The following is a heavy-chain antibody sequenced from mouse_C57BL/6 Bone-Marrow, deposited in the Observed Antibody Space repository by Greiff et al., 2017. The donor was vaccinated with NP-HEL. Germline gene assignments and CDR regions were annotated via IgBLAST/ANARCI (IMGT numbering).Heavy chain of an antibody. J-gene: IGHJ1*03. CDR3: ARDQGYYGNYGYFDV. V-gene: IGHV5-16*01. CDR2: INYDGSST. D-gene: IGHD2-1*01. Sequence: EVQLQESEGGLVQPGSSMKLSCTASGFTFSDYYMAWVRQVPEKGLEWVANINYDGSSTYYLDSLKSRFIIARDNAKNILYLQMSSLKSEDTATYYCARDQGYYGNYGYFDVWGTGTTVTVSS. CDR1: GFTFSDYY.